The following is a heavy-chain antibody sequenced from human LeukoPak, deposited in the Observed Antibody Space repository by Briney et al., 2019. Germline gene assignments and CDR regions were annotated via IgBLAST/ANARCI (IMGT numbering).Heavy chain of an antibody. V-gene: IGHV3-74*01. D-gene: IGHD3-9*01. Sequence: PGGSLRLSCAASGFTFSSYWMHWVRQAPGKGLVWVSRINSDGSSTSYADSVKGRFTISRDNAKNTLYLQMNSLRAEDTAVYYCARGYYDILTGPHPYFDYWGQGNLVTVSS. CDR1: GFTFSSYW. CDR3: ARGYYDILTGPHPYFDY. CDR2: INSDGSST. J-gene: IGHJ4*02.